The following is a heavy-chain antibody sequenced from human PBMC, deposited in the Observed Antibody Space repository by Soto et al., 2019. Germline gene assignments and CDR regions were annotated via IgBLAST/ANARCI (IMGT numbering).Heavy chain of an antibody. CDR3: AGWGGHDYNY. V-gene: IGHV3-7*03. CDR1: GFTFTDFY. CDR2: IRPDGSET. D-gene: IGHD4-4*01. J-gene: IGHJ4*02. Sequence: DVQLVQSGGGLVQPGGSLRLSCVGSGFTFTDFYMNWARQAPGKGLEWVANIRPDGSETNYVESVKGRFTTSRDNAKNSLFLQMNSLRADDTAVYYCAGWGGHDYNYWGQGILVTVSS.